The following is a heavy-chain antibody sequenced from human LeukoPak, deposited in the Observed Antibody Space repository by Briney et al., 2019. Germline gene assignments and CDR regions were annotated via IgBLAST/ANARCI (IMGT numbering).Heavy chain of an antibody. CDR1: GYSFISYW. Sequence: GESLKISCKGSGYSFISYWIVWVRQMPGKGLEWMGIIYPGDSDTRYSPSFQGQVTISADKSISTAYLQWSSLKASDAAMYYCARHARYCSNGVCYVDYWCQGTLVSVCS. D-gene: IGHD2-8*01. J-gene: IGHJ4*02. CDR2: IYPGDSDT. V-gene: IGHV5-51*01. CDR3: ARHARYCSNGVCYVDY.